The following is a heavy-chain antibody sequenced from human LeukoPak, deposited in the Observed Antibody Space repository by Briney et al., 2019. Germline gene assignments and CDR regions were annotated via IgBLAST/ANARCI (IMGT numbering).Heavy chain of an antibody. CDR1: GGSISSGGYY. CDR2: IYYSGST. Sequence: SQTLSLTCTVSGGSISSGGYYWSWIRQHPGKGLEWIGYIYYSGSTYYNPSLKSRVTISVDTSKNQFSLKLSSVTAADTAVYYCARGAYDYVWGSSFDYWGQGTLVTVSS. CDR3: ARGAYDYVWGSSFDY. D-gene: IGHD3-16*01. V-gene: IGHV4-31*03. J-gene: IGHJ4*02.